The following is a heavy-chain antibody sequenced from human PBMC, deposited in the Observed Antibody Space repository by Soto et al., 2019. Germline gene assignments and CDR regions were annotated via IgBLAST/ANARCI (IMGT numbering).Heavy chain of an antibody. CDR1: GGSISSYY. CDR2: IYYSGST. CDR3: ARGSRVYGDLDI. J-gene: IGHJ3*02. D-gene: IGHD4-17*01. V-gene: IGHV4-59*01. Sequence: SETLSLTCTVSGGSISSYYWSWIRQPPGKGLEWIGYIYYSGSTNYNPSLKSRVTISVDTSKNQFSLKLSSVTAADTAVYYCARGSRVYGDLDIWGQGTMVTVSS.